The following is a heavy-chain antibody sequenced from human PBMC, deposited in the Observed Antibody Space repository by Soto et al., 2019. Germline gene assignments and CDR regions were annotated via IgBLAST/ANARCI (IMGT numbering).Heavy chain of an antibody. CDR1: GFTFSTAW. J-gene: IGHJ4*02. Sequence: EVQLVESGGGLVKPGGSLRLSCAASGFTFSTAWMTWFRQAPGKGLEWVGRVKSKTDGGTIDYAAPVKDRFTISRDDSINALYLQMNSLKTEDTAVYYCIGTYSGSSMRFDYWGQGTLVTVSS. CDR3: IGTYSGSSMRFDY. D-gene: IGHD5-12*01. V-gene: IGHV3-15*01. CDR2: VKSKTDGGTI.